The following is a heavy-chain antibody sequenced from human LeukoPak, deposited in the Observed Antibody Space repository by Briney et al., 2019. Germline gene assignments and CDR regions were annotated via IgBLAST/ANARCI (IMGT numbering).Heavy chain of an antibody. CDR2: IYYSGST. D-gene: IGHD1-26*01. CDR3: ARVWELSDAFDI. J-gene: IGHJ3*02. CDR1: GGSISSSSYY. V-gene: IGHV4-39*07. Sequence: SETLSLTCTVSGGSISSSSYYWGWIRQPPGKGLEWIGSIYYSGSTPYNPSLKSRVTISVDTSKNQFSLKLSSVTAADAAVYYCARVWELSDAFDIWGRGTMVTVSS.